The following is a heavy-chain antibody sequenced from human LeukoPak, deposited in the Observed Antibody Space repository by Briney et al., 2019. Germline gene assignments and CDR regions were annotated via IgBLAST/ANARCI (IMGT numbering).Heavy chain of an antibody. CDR3: AKDWGPARINFQH. CDR2: ISDSGGST. J-gene: IGHJ1*01. Sequence: QPVGSLRLSCAASGFTFSNYAMNWVRQAPGRGLEWVSGISDSGGSTFYANSVKGRFTISRDNSKNTLYLQMNSLRAEDTAVYYCAKDWGPARINFQHWGQGTLVTVSS. D-gene: IGHD3-16*01. CDR1: GFTFSNYA. V-gene: IGHV3-23*01.